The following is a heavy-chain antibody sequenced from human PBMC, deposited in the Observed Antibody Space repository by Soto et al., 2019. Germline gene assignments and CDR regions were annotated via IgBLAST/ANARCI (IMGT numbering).Heavy chain of an antibody. Sequence: EVQLVESGGNLVQPGGSLRLCCAPSGFTFSSYWMHWVRHAPGKGLVWVSRINTDGSSTSYVDSVKGRFTISRDNAKNTLYLQVNILSVEDTAVYYCARRGQEGPGLAHWGQGTLVTVSS. CDR1: GFTFSSYW. CDR3: ARRGQEGPGLAH. J-gene: IGHJ5*02. CDR2: INTDGSST. V-gene: IGHV3-74*01.